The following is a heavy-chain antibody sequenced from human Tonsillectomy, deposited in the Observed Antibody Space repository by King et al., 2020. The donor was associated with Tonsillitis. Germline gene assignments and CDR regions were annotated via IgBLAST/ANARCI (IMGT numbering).Heavy chain of an antibody. CDR1: GFTFSSYG. D-gene: IGHD4-17*01. CDR2: RWYDGSNK. J-gene: IGHJ4*02. CDR3: ARVGGKLRYFDY. Sequence: LVESGGGVVQPGRSLRLSCAASGFTFSSYGMHWVRQAPGKGLEWVAVRWYDGSNKYYADSGKGRFTISRDNFKNTLYLQMNSLRAEDTAVYYCARVGGKLRYFDYWGQGTLVTVSS. V-gene: IGHV3-33*08.